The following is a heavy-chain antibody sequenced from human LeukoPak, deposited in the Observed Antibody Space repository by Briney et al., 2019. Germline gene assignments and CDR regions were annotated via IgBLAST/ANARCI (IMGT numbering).Heavy chain of an antibody. V-gene: IGHV1-2*02. D-gene: IGHD3-22*01. CDR1: GYTFTGYD. CDR2: INPNSGDT. J-gene: IGHJ4*02. CDR3: ARASYSYDISGWVPFDY. Sequence: ASVKVSCKASGYTFTGYDMHWVRQAPGQGLEWMGWINPNSGDTNYTQKFQGRVTMTRDTSISTAYMDLTRLRSDDTAVYYCARASYSYDISGWVPFDYWGQGTLVTVSS.